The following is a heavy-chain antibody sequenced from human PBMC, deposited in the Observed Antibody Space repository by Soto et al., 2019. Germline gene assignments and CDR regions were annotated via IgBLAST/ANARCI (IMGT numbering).Heavy chain of an antibody. Sequence: EVQMVESGGGLVQPGGSLRLSCAASGFTFSSYAMHWVRQAPGKGLEYVSVISSNGGSTDYANSVKGRFTISRENSKNPLHIQMGSLRAENMAVYYCTRGSNGSHFASWGQETLVTVSS. J-gene: IGHJ4*02. CDR3: TRGSNGSHFAS. CDR1: GFTFSSYA. CDR2: ISSNGGST. V-gene: IGHV3-64*01. D-gene: IGHD2-8*01.